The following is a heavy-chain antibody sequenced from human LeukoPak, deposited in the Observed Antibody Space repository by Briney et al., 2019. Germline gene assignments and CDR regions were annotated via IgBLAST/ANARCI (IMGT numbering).Heavy chain of an antibody. CDR1: GYTFTSYG. J-gene: IGHJ4*02. CDR2: ISVYDGNT. V-gene: IGHV1-18*01. D-gene: IGHD1-26*01. Sequence: ASVKVSCKASGYTFTSYGISWVRQAPGQGLEWMGWISVYDGNTTYAQKFQVRSTMTTDRSTTTSYMERRMLRSDDTAVYYFARDDSGARVVADPIDYWRQGSLVTVSS. CDR3: ARDDSGARVVADPIDY.